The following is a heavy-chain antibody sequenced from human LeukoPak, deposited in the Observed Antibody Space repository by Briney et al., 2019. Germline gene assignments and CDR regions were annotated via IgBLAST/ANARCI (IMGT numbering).Heavy chain of an antibody. V-gene: IGHV1-2*02. CDR2: INPNTGDT. J-gene: IGHJ6*03. D-gene: IGHD4-17*01. CDR1: GYTFTGNY. CDR3: AREGGTTVTTDYYYYYMDV. Sequence: ASVKVSCKASGYTFTGNYIHWVRQAPGHGLEWMGWINPNTGDTNYAQNFQGRVTMTRDTSISTAYMELSSLRSDDTAVYYCAREGGTTVTTDYYYYYMDVWGKGTTVTVSS.